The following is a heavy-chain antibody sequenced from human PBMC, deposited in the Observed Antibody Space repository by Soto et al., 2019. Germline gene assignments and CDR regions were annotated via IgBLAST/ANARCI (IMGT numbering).Heavy chain of an antibody. CDR3: ARGGVSTRTFDY. J-gene: IGHJ4*02. V-gene: IGHV5-51*01. D-gene: IGHD3-3*01. CDR1: GYNFAGYW. Sequence: GESLKISCKGSGYNFAGYWIAWVRQMPGKGLELMGIIYPSDSDTRYRPSFQGQVTISADKSISSAYLQWSSLRASDTAMYYCARGGVSTRTFDYWGQGTPVTVAS. CDR2: IYPSDSDT.